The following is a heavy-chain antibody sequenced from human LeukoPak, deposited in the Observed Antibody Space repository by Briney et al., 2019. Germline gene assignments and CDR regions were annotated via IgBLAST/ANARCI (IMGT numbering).Heavy chain of an antibody. CDR1: GYTFTSYG. J-gene: IGHJ4*02. V-gene: IGHV1-18*01. D-gene: IGHD3-10*01. CDR2: ISAYNGNT. Sequence: ASVKVSCKASGYTFTSYGISWVRQAPGQGLEWMGWISAYNGNTNYAQNFQGRVTMTTETSTSTAYMELRSLRSDDTAVYYCARDTRVRGVIINDYWGQGTLVTVSS. CDR3: ARDTRVRGVIINDY.